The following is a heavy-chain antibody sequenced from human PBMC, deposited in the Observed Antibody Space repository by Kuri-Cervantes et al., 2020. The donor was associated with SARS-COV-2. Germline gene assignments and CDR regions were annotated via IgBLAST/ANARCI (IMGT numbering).Heavy chain of an antibody. D-gene: IGHD3-10*01. V-gene: IGHV1-46*01. Sequence: AAVQVSCKASGYTFTSYYMHWVRQAPGQGLEWMGVVNPSGGSTSYEQKFQGRVTMTRNTSTSSVYMELSSLSCEDTAVYYCSSGGQALGAMVRGDNQFPIDYWGQGTLVTVSS. CDR1: GYTFTSYY. CDR2: VNPSGGST. J-gene: IGHJ4*02. CDR3: SSGGQALGAMVRGDNQFPIDY.